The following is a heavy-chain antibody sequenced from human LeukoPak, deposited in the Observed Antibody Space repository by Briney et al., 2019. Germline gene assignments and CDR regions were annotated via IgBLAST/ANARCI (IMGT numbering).Heavy chain of an antibody. Sequence: GGSLRLSCAASGFTFSSYGMHWVRQAPGKGLEWVAVISYDGSNKYYADSVKGRFTISRDNSKNTLYLQMNSLRAEDTAVYYCAKEGGDDILTGYRAPSDYWGQGTLVTVSS. D-gene: IGHD3-9*01. CDR1: GFTFSSYG. CDR3: AKEGGDDILTGYRAPSDY. J-gene: IGHJ4*02. V-gene: IGHV3-30*18. CDR2: ISYDGSNK.